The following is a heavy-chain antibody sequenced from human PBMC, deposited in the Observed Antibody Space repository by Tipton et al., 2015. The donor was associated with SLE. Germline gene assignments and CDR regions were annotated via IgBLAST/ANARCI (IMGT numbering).Heavy chain of an antibody. D-gene: IGHD3-22*01. Sequence: TLSLTCTVSGGSISSGDYYWSWIRQPPGKGLEWIGYIYYSGSTNYNPSLKSRVTISVDTSKNQFSLKLSSVTAADTAVYYCARVEYYEHAFDIWGQGTMVTVSS. J-gene: IGHJ3*02. CDR3: ARVEYYEHAFDI. CDR1: GGSISSGDYY. CDR2: IYYSGST. V-gene: IGHV4-61*08.